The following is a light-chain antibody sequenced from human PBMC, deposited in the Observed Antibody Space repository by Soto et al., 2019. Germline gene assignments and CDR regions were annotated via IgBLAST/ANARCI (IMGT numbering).Light chain of an antibody. Sequence: QTVLTQEPSFSVSPGGTVTLTCGLTSDSVSTSYYASWYQQTPGQTPRMLIYSTNTRSSGVPDRFSGSILGNKAALTITGAQADDESGYYCVLYMGSGFWVFGGGTKLTVL. J-gene: IGLJ3*02. V-gene: IGLV8-61*01. CDR3: VLYMGSGFWV. CDR2: STN. CDR1: SDSVSTSYY.